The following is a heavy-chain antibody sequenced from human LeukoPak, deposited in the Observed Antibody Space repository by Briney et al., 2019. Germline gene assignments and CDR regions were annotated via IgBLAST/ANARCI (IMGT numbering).Heavy chain of an antibody. CDR3: ARGALHVFDY. Sequence: GGSPRLSCAASGFTFSDYEINWVRQAPGKGLEWVSCISTSGSTTYYADSVKGRFTISRDNAKNSLFLQMNTLTVEDTAVYYCARGALHVFDYWDQGTPVTVSS. D-gene: IGHD3-10*02. CDR2: ISTSGSTT. J-gene: IGHJ4*02. V-gene: IGHV3-48*03. CDR1: GFTFSDYE.